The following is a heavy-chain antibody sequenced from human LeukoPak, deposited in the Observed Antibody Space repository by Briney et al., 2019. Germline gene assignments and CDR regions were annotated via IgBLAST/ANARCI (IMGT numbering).Heavy chain of an antibody. J-gene: IGHJ4*02. D-gene: IGHD6-6*01. CDR2: ISGSGGNT. Sequence: GGSLRLSCAASGFTFSSYAMSWVRQAPGKGLEWVSVISGSGGNTYYADSVKGRFTISRDNSKNTLYLQMNSLRAEDTAVYYCAKDQRYSSSSRDFDYWGQGTLITVSS. CDR3: AKDQRYSSSSRDFDY. V-gene: IGHV3-23*01. CDR1: GFTFSSYA.